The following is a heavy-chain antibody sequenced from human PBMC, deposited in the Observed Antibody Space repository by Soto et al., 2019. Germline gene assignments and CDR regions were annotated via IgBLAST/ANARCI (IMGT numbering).Heavy chain of an antibody. CDR1: GFTFSSYA. CDR2: ISYDGSNK. CDR3: ARGDYGSGSYYNY. D-gene: IGHD3-10*01. V-gene: IGHV3-30-3*01. J-gene: IGHJ4*02. Sequence: QVQLVESGGGVVQPGRSLRHSCAASGFTFSSYAMHWVRQAPGKGLEWVAVISYDGSNKYYADSVKGRFTISRDNSKNTLYLQMNSLRAEDTAVYYCARGDYGSGSYYNYWGQGTLVTVSS.